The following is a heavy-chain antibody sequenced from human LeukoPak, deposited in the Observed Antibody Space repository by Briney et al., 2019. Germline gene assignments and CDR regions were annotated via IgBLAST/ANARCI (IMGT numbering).Heavy chain of an antibody. V-gene: IGHV3-30*02. CDR1: AFTFSSYG. J-gene: IGHJ3*02. CDR2: IRYDGINK. D-gene: IGHD3-16*01. CDR3: ARRGRGGAFDI. Sequence: GGSLRLSCAASAFTFSSYGMHWVRQAPGKGLEWVAFIRYDGINKYYADSVEGRISISRDNSKNTLYLQMNSLRAEDTAVYYCARRGRGGAFDIWGQGTMVTVSS.